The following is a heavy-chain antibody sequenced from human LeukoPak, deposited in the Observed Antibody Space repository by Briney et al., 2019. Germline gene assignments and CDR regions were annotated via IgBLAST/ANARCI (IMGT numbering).Heavy chain of an antibody. CDR2: ISYSGSS. D-gene: IGHD3-22*01. CDR3: ARVQRSGYYYYYFDY. J-gene: IGHJ4*02. CDR1: GGSFSGYY. Sequence: SETLSLTCAVYGGSFSGYYWSWIRQPPGKGLEWIGSISYSGSSYYNPSLKSRVTISVDTSKNQFSLKLSSVTAADTAVYYCARVQRSGYYYYYFDYWGQGTLVTVSS. V-gene: IGHV4-34*01.